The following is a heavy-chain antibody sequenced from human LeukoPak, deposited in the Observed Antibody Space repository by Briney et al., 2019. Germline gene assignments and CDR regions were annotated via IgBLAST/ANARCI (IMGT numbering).Heavy chain of an antibody. D-gene: IGHD2-15*01. J-gene: IGHJ5*02. CDR1: GFTFSDYG. CDR2: IQNDGSNT. V-gene: IGHV3-30*02. Sequence: TGGSLRLSCAASGFTFSDYGMNWVRQTPGKGLEWLAFIQNDGSNTFYADSVKGRFTISRDNSKNTLYLQMTSLRVDDTSIYFCAKAKVPYYPGRWSGLVDPWGQGTLVTVSS. CDR3: AKAKVPYYPGRWSGLVDP.